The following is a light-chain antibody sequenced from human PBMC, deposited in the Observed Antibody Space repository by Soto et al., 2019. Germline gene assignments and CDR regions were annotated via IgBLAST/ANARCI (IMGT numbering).Light chain of an antibody. CDR3: QQLNSYTLT. CDR2: AAS. J-gene: IGKJ4*01. Sequence: DIQLTQSPSFLSASVGDRVTITCRASQGINSYFTWYQQKPGRAPKLLIYAASTLQSGVPSRFSGSGSGTEFTLTISSLQPEDCVTYYCQQLNSYTLTFGGGTKVEI. CDR1: QGINSY. V-gene: IGKV1-9*01.